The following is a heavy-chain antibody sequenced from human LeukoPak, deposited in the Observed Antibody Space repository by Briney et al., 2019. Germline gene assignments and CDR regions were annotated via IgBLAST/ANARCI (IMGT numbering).Heavy chain of an antibody. CDR3: ARDQEGFDY. V-gene: IGHV1-46*01. CDR2: IYPRDCST. CDR1: GYTFTSNY. Sequence: GASVKVSCKTSGYTFTSNYIHWVRQAPGQGLEWMGMIYPRDCSTSYAQKFQGRVTVTTDKSTSTVHMELSGLRSEDTAVYYCARDQEGFDYWGQGTLVTVSS. J-gene: IGHJ4*02.